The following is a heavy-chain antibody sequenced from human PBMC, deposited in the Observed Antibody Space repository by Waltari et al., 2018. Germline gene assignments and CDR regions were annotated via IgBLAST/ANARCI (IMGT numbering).Heavy chain of an antibody. CDR3: ARESGGSYFDY. Sequence: QVQLVQSGAEVKKPGASVKVSCKASGYTFTSYYMHWVRQAPGQGLEWMGIINPSVGSTSDAQKFQGRVTMTRDTSTSTVYMELSSLRSEDTAVYYCARESGGSYFDYWGQGTLVTVSS. CDR2: INPSVGST. CDR1: GYTFTSYY. V-gene: IGHV1-46*01. J-gene: IGHJ4*02. D-gene: IGHD2-15*01.